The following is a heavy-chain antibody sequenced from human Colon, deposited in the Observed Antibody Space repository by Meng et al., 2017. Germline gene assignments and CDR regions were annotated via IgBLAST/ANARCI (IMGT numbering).Heavy chain of an antibody. V-gene: IGHV4-31*01. J-gene: IGHJ4*02. CDR3: ARGSGTLRHFDY. D-gene: IGHD1-26*01. Sequence: QVQLKGPGPGLVKLSQTLSLTCTVSGGSISNGFFFWSWIRQHPLKGLEWIGSVSHTGSTSYNPSIQSLVTISRDTPKNQFSLNLTSVTAADTAVYFCARGSGTLRHFDYWGQGTLVTVSS. CDR1: GGSISNGFFF. CDR2: VSHTGST.